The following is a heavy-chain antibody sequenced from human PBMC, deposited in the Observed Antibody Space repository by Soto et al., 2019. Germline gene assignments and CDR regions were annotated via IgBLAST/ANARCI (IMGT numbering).Heavy chain of an antibody. V-gene: IGHV4-59*08. Sequence: QVQLQESGPGLVKPSETLSLTCTVSGGSISSWYWSWIRQPPGKGLEWIGYIYYSGSTNYNPSLKGRITIPVDTSKSQFSRNLSSVPAADTAVYSCARRYGSSFDYWGQRTLVTVSS. CDR3: ARRYGSSFDY. J-gene: IGHJ4*02. CDR2: IYYSGST. CDR1: GGSISSWY. D-gene: IGHD5-12*01.